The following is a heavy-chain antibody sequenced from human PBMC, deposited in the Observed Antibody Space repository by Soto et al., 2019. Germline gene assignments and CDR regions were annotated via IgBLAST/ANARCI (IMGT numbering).Heavy chain of an antibody. J-gene: IGHJ5*02. D-gene: IGHD6-13*01. V-gene: IGHV4-39*01. Sequence: QLQLQESGPGLVKPSETLSLTCTVSGGSISSSSFHWGWIRQPPGKGLKWIGSIYSSGSTYYSPSLKSRVTISVDTSKNQFSLKLSSVTAADTAVYYCARRERAAGTDWWFDPWGQGTLVTVSS. CDR1: GGSISSSSFH. CDR3: ARRERAAGTDWWFDP. CDR2: IYSSGST.